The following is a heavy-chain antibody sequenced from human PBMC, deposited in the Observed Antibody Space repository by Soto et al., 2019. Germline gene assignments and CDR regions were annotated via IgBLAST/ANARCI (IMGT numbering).Heavy chain of an antibody. J-gene: IGHJ6*02. CDR3: ARVKTVDYYGMGV. V-gene: IGHV4-4*07. CDR2: IYSSGST. Sequence: KSSDTLSLTCTVSGGTMSIYYWSWIRDPAGKGLEWIGRIYSSGSTDYNPSLKSRVTMSIDTSKNQFSLKLSSVTAADTAVYFCARVKTVDYYGMGVWGQGTTVTVS. CDR1: GGTMSIYY.